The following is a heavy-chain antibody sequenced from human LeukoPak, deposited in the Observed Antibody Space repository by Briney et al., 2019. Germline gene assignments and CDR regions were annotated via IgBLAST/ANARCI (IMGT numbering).Heavy chain of an antibody. CDR1: GFTSGDYA. CDR3: TRDQTPYY. CDR2: IRSKVYGGTP. Sequence: GGSLRLSCAASGFTSGDYAMTWVRQAPGRGLEWVGFIRSKVYGGTPEYAASVKGRFTISRDDSKGIAYLQMNSLKTEDTAVYYCTRDQTPYYWGQGTLVTVSS. J-gene: IGHJ4*02. V-gene: IGHV3-49*04.